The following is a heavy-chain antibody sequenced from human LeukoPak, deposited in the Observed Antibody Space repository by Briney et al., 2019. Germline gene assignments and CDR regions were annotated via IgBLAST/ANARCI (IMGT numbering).Heavy chain of an antibody. CDR1: GFTFNNYA. D-gene: IGHD1-26*01. V-gene: IGHV3-23*01. CDR3: AREVSRAFRFDP. Sequence: GGSLRLSCAASGFTFNNYALTWVRQTPGKGLECVSAISGDGVSPYYADSVRGRFTISRDNAKNTLYLQMNSLRAEDTAVYYCAREVSRAFRFDPWGQGTLVTVSS. CDR2: ISGDGVSP. J-gene: IGHJ5*02.